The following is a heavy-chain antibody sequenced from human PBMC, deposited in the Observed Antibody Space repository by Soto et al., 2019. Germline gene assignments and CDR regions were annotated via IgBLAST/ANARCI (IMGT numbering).Heavy chain of an antibody. CDR3: HQVQLERHTRNYAFDI. CDR2: IYYSGST. CDR1: GGSISSSSYY. Sequence: QLQLQESGPGLVKPSETLSLTCTVSGGSISSSSYYWGWIRQPPGKGLEWIGSIYYSGSTYYNPSLKSRVTISVDTSKNQFSLKLSSVTAADTAVYYCHQVQLERHTRNYAFDIWGQGTMVTVSS. J-gene: IGHJ3*02. V-gene: IGHV4-39*01. D-gene: IGHD1-1*01.